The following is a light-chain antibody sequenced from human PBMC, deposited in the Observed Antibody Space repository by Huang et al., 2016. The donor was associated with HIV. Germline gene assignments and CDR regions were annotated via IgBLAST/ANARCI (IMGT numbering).Light chain of an antibody. Sequence: EIVLTQSPATLSLSPGERATLSCRASQHISGYLAWYQQKPGQAPRLLIDEAAIRATGIPVRFSGSGSGTDFTFSISSLEPEDFAFYYCQQRAGWPLTFGGGTKVEIK. J-gene: IGKJ4*01. CDR1: QHISGY. V-gene: IGKV3-11*01. CDR2: EAA. CDR3: QQRAGWPLT.